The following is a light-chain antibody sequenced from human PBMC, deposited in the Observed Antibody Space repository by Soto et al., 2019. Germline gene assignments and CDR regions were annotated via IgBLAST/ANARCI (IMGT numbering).Light chain of an antibody. Sequence: QSVLTQPRSVSGSPGQSVTISYTGTSSDVGAYIYVSWYQQYPAKAPKVMIYDVGRRPSGVPDRFSGSKSGNTASLTISGLQAEDEAVYFCCSYAGNKTVVFGGGTKLTVL. J-gene: IGLJ3*02. CDR3: CSYAGNKTVV. CDR2: DVG. CDR1: SSDVGAYIY. V-gene: IGLV2-11*01.